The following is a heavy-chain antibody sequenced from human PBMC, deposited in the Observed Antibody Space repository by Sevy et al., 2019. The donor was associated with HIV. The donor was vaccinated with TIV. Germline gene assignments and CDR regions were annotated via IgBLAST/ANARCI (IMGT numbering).Heavy chain of an antibody. V-gene: IGHV3-23*01. D-gene: IGHD1-26*01. CDR1: GFTFISYA. J-gene: IGHJ4*02. Sequence: GALRLSCAASGFTFISYAMSWVRQAPGKGPEWVSSISASGGRRNYADSVMGRFTNSRDDSKNTLYLQMSSLRAEDTAVYYCAKESGGSYHFDYWGQGTLVTVSS. CDR3: AKESGGSYHFDY. CDR2: ISASGGRR.